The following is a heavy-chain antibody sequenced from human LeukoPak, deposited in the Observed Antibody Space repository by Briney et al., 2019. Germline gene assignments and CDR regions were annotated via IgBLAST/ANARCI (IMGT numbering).Heavy chain of an antibody. Sequence: SETLSLTCTVSGASISNYYWSWIRQPPGKGLEWVGYIYDSGTTNYNPSLKSRVTISVGTSQNRFSLKSTSVPAADTALYYFARPESGSSLSYFDYWGQATLATVCS. D-gene: IGHD1-26*01. J-gene: IGHJ4*02. CDR2: IYDSGTT. V-gene: IGHV4-59*01. CDR1: GASISNYY. CDR3: ARPESGSSLSYFDY.